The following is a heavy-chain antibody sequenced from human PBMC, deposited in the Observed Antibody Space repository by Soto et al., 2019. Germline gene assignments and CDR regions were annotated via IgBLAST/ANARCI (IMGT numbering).Heavy chain of an antibody. CDR2: IYHSGST. V-gene: IGHV4-4*02. CDR1: GGSISSSNW. D-gene: IGHD7-27*01. Sequence: SETLSLTCAVSGGSISSSNWWSWVRPPPGKGLEWIGEIYHSGSTNYNPSLKSRVTISVDKSKNRFSLKLSSVTAADTAVYYGARDYTANWGSGGRGAFDIWGQGTMVTVSS. J-gene: IGHJ3*02. CDR3: ARDYTANWGSGGRGAFDI.